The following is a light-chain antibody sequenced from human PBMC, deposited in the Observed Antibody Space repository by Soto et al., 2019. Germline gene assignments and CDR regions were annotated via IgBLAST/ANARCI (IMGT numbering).Light chain of an antibody. Sequence: QSALTQPASVSGSPGQSITISCTGTSSDVGNYNLVSWYQQHPGKAPKLMIYEGSKRPSGVSNRFSGSKSGNTASLTISGLQAEDEADYYCCSYAGSSTFVFGGGTQLTVL. J-gene: IGLJ2*01. V-gene: IGLV2-23*03. CDR1: SSDVGNYNL. CDR2: EGS. CDR3: CSYAGSSTFV.